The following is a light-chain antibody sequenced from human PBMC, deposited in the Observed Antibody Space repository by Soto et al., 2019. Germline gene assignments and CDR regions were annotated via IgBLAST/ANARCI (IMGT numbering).Light chain of an antibody. V-gene: IGKV3-15*01. J-gene: IGKJ1*01. CDR2: GAS. CDR1: QSVSNN. CDR3: QQYNNWWT. Sequence: EIVMTQSPATLSVTAGERATLSCRASQSVSNNLAWYQKKPGQAPRLLIYGASTRATGIPARFSGSGSGTEFTLTISSLKSEEFAVYYCQQYNNWWTFGQGTKVEI.